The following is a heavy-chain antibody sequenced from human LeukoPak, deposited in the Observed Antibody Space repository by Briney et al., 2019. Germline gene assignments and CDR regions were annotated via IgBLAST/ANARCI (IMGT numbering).Heavy chain of an antibody. V-gene: IGHV1-18*01. CDR2: ISAYNGNT. D-gene: IGHD3-3*01. CDR1: GYTFTSYG. CDR3: ARDLDTIFGVVIRFDY. Sequence: GASVKVSCKASGYTFTSYGISWVRQAPGQGLEWMGWISAYNGNTNYAQKLQGRVTMTTDTSTSTAYMELRSLRSDDTAVYYCARDLDTIFGVVIRFDYWGQGTLVTVSS. J-gene: IGHJ4*02.